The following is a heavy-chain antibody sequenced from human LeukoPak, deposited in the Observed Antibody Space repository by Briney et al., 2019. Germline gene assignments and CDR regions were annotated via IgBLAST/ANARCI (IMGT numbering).Heavy chain of an antibody. V-gene: IGHV3-33*06. CDR2: IWYDGSNK. Sequence: GRSLRLSCAASGFTFSSYGMHWVRQAPGKGLEWVAVIWYDGSNKYYADSVKGRFTIPRDNSKNTLYLQMNSLRAEDTAMYYCAKDQGWLQFTANFDYWGQGTLVTVSS. J-gene: IGHJ4*02. D-gene: IGHD5-24*01. CDR1: GFTFSSYG. CDR3: AKDQGWLQFTANFDY.